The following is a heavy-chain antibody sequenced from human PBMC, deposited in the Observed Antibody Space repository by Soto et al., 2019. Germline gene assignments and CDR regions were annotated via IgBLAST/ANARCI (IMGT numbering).Heavy chain of an antibody. J-gene: IGHJ4*02. Sequence: GESLKISCKGSGYSFTSYWIGWVRQMPGKGLEWMGIIYPGDSDTRYSPSFQGHVTISADRSISTAYLQSSSLKASDTAMYYCARYNEPPYYYDSSGSYYFDYWGQGTLVTVSS. CDR2: IYPGDSDT. D-gene: IGHD3-22*01. CDR3: ARYNEPPYYYDSSGSYYFDY. V-gene: IGHV5-51*01. CDR1: GYSFTSYW.